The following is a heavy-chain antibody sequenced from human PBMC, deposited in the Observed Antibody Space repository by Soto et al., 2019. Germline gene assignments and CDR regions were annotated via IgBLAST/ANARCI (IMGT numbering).Heavy chain of an antibody. CDR1: GGSFRGYY. D-gene: IGHD3-16*01. CDR2: IDLSGST. Sequence: QVQLQQWGTGLLKPSETLSLTCAVYGGSFRGYYWTWIRQPPGKGLDWIGEIDLSGSTNYNPSLNTRVTISVDTSKNQFSLKLASVTAADTAVYYCARVEYTYNYRGLDYWGQGTLVTVSS. V-gene: IGHV4-34*01. J-gene: IGHJ4*02. CDR3: ARVEYTYNYRGLDY.